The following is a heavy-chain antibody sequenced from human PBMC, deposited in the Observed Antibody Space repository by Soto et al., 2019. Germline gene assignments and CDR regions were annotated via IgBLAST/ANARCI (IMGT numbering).Heavy chain of an antibody. CDR3: AREEPASRHHDY. CDR2: VSHSGST. CDR1: GGSFSDSY. V-gene: IGHV4-34*02. Sequence: QVQLQQWGAGLLKPSENLSLTCAVYGGSFSDSYWSWIRQTPEKGLEWIGEVSHSGSTTYNPSLKNRVTLAIHTSANQSSLPLNSVTAEDTARYFCAREEPASRHHDYWGQGNLVTVSS. D-gene: IGHD1-26*01. J-gene: IGHJ4*02.